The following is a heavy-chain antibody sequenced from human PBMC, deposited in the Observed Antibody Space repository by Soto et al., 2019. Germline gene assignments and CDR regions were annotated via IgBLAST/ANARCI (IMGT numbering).Heavy chain of an antibody. CDR3: ARDDSGGFGSYYYYGMDV. CDR2: IHNGGGT. Sequence: PSETLSLTCTVSGASISYYYWTWIRQPEGKGLEWIGNIHNGGGTNYNPSLRSRVTISVDTSKNQFSLRLSSVTAADTAVYYCARDDSGGFGSYYYYGMDVWGQGTTVTVSS. D-gene: IGHD2-8*02. V-gene: IGHV4-59*01. CDR1: GASISYYY. J-gene: IGHJ6*02.